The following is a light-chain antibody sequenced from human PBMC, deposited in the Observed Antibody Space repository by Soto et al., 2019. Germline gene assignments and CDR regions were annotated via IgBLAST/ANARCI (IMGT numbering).Light chain of an antibody. Sequence: SVLTQPASVSGSPGQSITISCTGTSSDVGSYNLVSWYQQHPGKAPKLMIYEGSKRPSGVSNRFSGSKSGNTASLTISGLQAEDEADYYCCSYAGSSLTYVFGTGTKVTVL. J-gene: IGLJ1*01. CDR3: CSYAGSSLTYV. CDR2: EGS. CDR1: SSDVGSYNL. V-gene: IGLV2-23*01.